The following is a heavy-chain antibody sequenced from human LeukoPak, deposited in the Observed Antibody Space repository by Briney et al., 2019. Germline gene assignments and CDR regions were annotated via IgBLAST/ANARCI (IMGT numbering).Heavy chain of an antibody. D-gene: IGHD5-12*01. J-gene: IGHJ4*01. Sequence: GGSLRLSCAASGFTFRNYWMTWVRQAPGKGLEWVAQVNQDGSEAHYADSVKARFTISRDNAKSSVSLQMNSLRAEGTAVYYCVRDGGVSGYDLLDYWGHGTLVTVSS. CDR3: VRDGGVSGYDLLDY. V-gene: IGHV3-7*01. CDR2: VNQDGSEA. CDR1: GFTFRNYW.